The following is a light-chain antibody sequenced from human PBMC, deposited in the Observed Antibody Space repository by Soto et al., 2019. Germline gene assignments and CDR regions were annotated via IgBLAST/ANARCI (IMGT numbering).Light chain of an antibody. CDR2: DVS. CDR1: SSDVGAYNY. J-gene: IGLJ1*01. V-gene: IGLV2-14*03. CDR3: GSYTSTTTLYV. Sequence: QSALTQPASVSGSPGQSITISCTGTSSDVGAYNYVSWYQHHPGKAPRLIISDVSNRPSGVSNRFSGSKSGNTASLTISGLQAEDEADYFCGSYTSTTTLYVFGTGTQLTVL.